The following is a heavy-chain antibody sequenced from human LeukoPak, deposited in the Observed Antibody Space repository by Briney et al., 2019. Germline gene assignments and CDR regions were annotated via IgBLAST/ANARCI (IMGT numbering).Heavy chain of an antibody. Sequence: ASVKVSCKASGYTFTSYGISWVRQAPGQGLEWMGWISAHNGNTNYAQKLQGRVTMTTDTSTSTAYMELRSLRSDDTAVYYCARGGHYYYDSSGYYYWGQGTLVTVSS. CDR1: GYTFTSYG. CDR2: ISAHNGNT. J-gene: IGHJ4*02. CDR3: ARGGHYYYDSSGYYY. D-gene: IGHD3-22*01. V-gene: IGHV1-18*01.